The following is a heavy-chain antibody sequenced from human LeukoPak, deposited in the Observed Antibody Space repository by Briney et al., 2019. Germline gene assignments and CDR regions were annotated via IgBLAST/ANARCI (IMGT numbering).Heavy chain of an antibody. CDR2: IIPIFGTA. Sequence: ASVNVAWKAAGGTFSSYAISWVRQAPGQGLEWMGGIIPIFGTAKYAQKCQGRVTITADESTSTAYMALSSLSSEDTAVYYCESVARPDHYYYYMDVWGKGTTVTISS. CDR3: ESVARPDHYYYYMDV. CDR1: GGTFSSYA. J-gene: IGHJ6*03. V-gene: IGHV1-69*01.